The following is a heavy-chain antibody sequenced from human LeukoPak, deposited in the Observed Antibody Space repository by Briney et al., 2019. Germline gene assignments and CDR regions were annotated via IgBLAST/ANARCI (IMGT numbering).Heavy chain of an antibody. CDR2: IYHSGST. J-gene: IGHJ6*03. CDR1: GYSISSGYY. V-gene: IGHV4-38-2*01. D-gene: IGHD6-13*01. Sequence: PSETLSLTCAVSGYSISSGYYWGWIRQPPGKGLEWIGNIYHSGSTYYNPSLKSRVTISVDTSKNQFSLKLSSVTAADTAVYYCARRGSDSSSWYRYYYYYYMDVWGKGTTVTISS. CDR3: ARRGSDSSSWYRYYYYYYMDV.